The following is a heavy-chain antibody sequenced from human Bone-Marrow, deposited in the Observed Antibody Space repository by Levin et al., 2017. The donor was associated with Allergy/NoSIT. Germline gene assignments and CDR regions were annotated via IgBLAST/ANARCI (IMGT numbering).Heavy chain of an antibody. J-gene: IGHJ5*02. V-gene: IGHV3-48*04. Sequence: LSGGSLRLSCTVSGFTFRTYGMVWVRQAPGKGLQWVSHISSSSGTIYYADSVKGRFTISRDNARNSLYLQMNSLRAEDTAVYYCARDNDYVWGSHRPRYWFDPWGQGTLVTVSS. CDR2: ISSSSGTI. D-gene: IGHD3-16*02. CDR3: ARDNDYVWGSHRPRYWFDP. CDR1: GFTFRTYG.